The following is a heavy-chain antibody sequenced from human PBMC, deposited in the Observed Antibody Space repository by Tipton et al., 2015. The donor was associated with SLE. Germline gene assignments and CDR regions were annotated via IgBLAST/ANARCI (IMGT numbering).Heavy chain of an antibody. CDR2: IYHRGNT. J-gene: IGHJ4*02. CDR1: GGSITSSGYS. Sequence: TLFLTCSVSGGSITSSGYSCSWVRQPPGKGLEWIGYIYHRGNTYYNPSLKSRVTISLDRSKNQFFLNLTSVTAADTAAYYCSISVRDDFDSSGPTFDYWGQGTPVTVSS. D-gene: IGHD3-22*01. V-gene: IGHV4-30-2*01. CDR3: SISVRDDFDSSGPTFDY.